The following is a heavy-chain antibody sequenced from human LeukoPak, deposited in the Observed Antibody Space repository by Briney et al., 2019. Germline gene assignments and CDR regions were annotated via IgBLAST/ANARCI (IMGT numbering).Heavy chain of an antibody. CDR1: GFSLSSYW. V-gene: IGHV3-74*01. Sequence: GGSLRLSCAVSGFSLSSYWMHWVRQAPGKGLVWVSRINSDGSTTNYADSVKGRFTISRDNAKNTLYLQMNSLRAEDTAVYYCARRQYRSSWYYFDYWGQGTLVTVSS. CDR3: ARRQYRSSWYYFDY. J-gene: IGHJ4*02. CDR2: INSDGSTT. D-gene: IGHD6-13*01.